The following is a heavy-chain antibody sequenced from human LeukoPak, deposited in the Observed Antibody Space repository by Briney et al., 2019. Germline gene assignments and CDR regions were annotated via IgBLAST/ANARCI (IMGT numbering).Heavy chain of an antibody. CDR3: ATEPSRSYSFDHLDF. D-gene: IGHD5-12*01. CDR1: GGTSNNYA. J-gene: IGHJ4*02. V-gene: IGHV1-69*04. CDR2: VVPMFGIR. Sequence: SVKVSCKTSGGTSNNYAISWVRQAPGQGLEWMGRVVPMFGIRNYPQTFRGRVNITADKATNTVYMELRSLRAEDTAIYYCATEPSRSYSFDHLDFWGLGTPVTVSS.